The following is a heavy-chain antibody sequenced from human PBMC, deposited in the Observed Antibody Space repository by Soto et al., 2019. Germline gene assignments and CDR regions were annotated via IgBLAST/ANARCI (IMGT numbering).Heavy chain of an antibody. CDR2: ISYDGTET. J-gene: IGHJ6*02. CDR3: ARGSEAYYYYYGMDV. CDR1: GFTFSGYW. V-gene: IGHV3-74*03. Sequence: GGSLRLSCAASGFTFSGYWMHWVRQAPGKGLVWVSHISYDGTETTYADSVKGRFTISRDNPKSKLYLQMNSVRAEDTGVYYCARGSEAYYYYYGMDVWGQGTTVTVAS.